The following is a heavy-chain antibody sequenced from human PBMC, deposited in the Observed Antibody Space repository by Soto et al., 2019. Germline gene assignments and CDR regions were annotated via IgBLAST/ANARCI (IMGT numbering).Heavy chain of an antibody. V-gene: IGHV5-51*01. CDR1: GYSFTSYW. CDR3: ARRGYYGSGSQRPNWFDP. J-gene: IGHJ5*02. D-gene: IGHD3-10*01. CDR2: IYPGDSDT. Sequence: GESLKISCKGSGYSFTSYWIGWVRRMPGKGLEWMGIIYPGDSDTRYSPSFQGQVTISADKSISTAYLQWSSLKASDTAMYYCARRGYYGSGSQRPNWFDPWGQGTLVTV.